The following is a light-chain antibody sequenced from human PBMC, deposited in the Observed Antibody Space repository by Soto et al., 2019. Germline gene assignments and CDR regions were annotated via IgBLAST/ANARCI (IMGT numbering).Light chain of an antibody. J-gene: IGKJ1*01. CDR2: GAS. CDR1: QSVSSN. V-gene: IGKV3-15*01. Sequence: EIVMTQSPATLSVSPGERATLSCRASQSVSSNLAWYQQKPGQAPRLLIYGASTRATGIPARFSGSGSGTAFTLTISRLQSKDFGVYNHQQYNNWPPWTFGQGTKVEIK. CDR3: QQYNNWPPWT.